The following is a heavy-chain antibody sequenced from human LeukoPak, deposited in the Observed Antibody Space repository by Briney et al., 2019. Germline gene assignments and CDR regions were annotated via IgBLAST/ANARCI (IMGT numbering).Heavy chain of an antibody. J-gene: IGHJ3*02. D-gene: IGHD6-13*01. CDR1: GYSFTSYW. Sequence: GESLKISCKGSGYSFTSYWIGWVRQTPGKGLEWMGIIYPGDSDTRYSPSFQGQVTISADKSISTAYLQWSSLKASDTAMYYCARNYSSSWYGHDAFDIWGQGTMVTVSS. CDR2: IYPGDSDT. V-gene: IGHV5-51*01. CDR3: ARNYSSSWYGHDAFDI.